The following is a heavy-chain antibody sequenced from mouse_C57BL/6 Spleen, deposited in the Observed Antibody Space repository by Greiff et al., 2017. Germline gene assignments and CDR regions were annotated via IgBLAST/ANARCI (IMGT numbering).Heavy chain of an antibody. CDR1: GYTFTSYW. CDR2: IDPNSGGT. J-gene: IGHJ1*03. V-gene: IGHV1-72*01. Sequence: QVQLQQPGAELVKPGASVKLSCKASGYTFTSYWMHWVKQRPGRGLEWIGRIDPNSGGTKYNEKFKSKATLTVDKPSSTAYMQLSSLTSEDSAVYYCARDLDSITTVVAPNWYFDVWGTGTTVTVSS. CDR3: ARDLDSITTVVAPNWYFDV. D-gene: IGHD1-1*01.